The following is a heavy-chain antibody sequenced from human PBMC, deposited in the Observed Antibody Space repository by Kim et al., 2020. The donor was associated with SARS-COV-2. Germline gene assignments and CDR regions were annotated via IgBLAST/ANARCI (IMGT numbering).Heavy chain of an antibody. Sequence: GGSLRLSCAASAFTFSNFAIHWVRQAPGKGLEWVAVISFDGSIKYYADSVKGRFTISRDNSKDTLYLQMNSLRAEDTAVYYCARDFPGVSVAGVPNYFDYWGQGTLVTVSS. CDR1: AFTFSNFA. CDR3: ARDFPGVSVAGVPNYFDY. V-gene: IGHV3-30-3*01. D-gene: IGHD6-19*01. CDR2: ISFDGSIK. J-gene: IGHJ4*02.